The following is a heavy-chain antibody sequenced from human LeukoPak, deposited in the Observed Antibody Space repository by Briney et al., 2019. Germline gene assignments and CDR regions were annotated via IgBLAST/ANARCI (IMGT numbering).Heavy chain of an antibody. CDR2: IKQDGSEI. D-gene: IGHD6-13*01. CDR3: ARWRTSNWSEFDY. V-gene: IGHV3-7*05. J-gene: IGHJ4*02. CDR1: GFTFSSFW. Sequence: GGSLRLSCVASGFTFSSFWMSWVRQAPGKGLEWVANIKQDGSEIYYVDSVKGRFTISRDNAKNSLYLQMNSLRAEDTAVYFCARWRTSNWSEFDYWGQGTLVTVSS.